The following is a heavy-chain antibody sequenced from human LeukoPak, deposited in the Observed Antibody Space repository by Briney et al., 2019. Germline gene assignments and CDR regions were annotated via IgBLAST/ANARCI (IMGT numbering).Heavy chain of an antibody. J-gene: IGHJ6*02. Sequence: SETLSLTCTVSGGSISSGGYYWSWIRQHPGKGLEWIGYIYYSGSTYYNPSLKSRVTISVDTSKNQFSLKLSSVTAADTAVYYCAREGTYGDYGRGPHGMDVRGQGTTVTVSS. CDR3: AREGTYGDYGRGPHGMDV. D-gene: IGHD4-17*01. CDR2: IYYSGST. V-gene: IGHV4-30-4*08. CDR1: GGSISSGGYY.